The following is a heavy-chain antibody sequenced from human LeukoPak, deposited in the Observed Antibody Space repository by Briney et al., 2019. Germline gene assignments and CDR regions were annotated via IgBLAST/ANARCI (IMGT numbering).Heavy chain of an antibody. Sequence: ASVKVSCKASGYTFTSYGISWVRQAPGQGLEWMGWISAYNGNTNYAQKLQGRVTMTTDTSTSTAYMELRSQRSDDTAVYYCARQGLWFGELSPYNWFDPWGQGTLVTVSS. D-gene: IGHD3-10*01. CDR2: ISAYNGNT. V-gene: IGHV1-18*01. CDR3: ARQGLWFGELSPYNWFDP. J-gene: IGHJ5*02. CDR1: GYTFTSYG.